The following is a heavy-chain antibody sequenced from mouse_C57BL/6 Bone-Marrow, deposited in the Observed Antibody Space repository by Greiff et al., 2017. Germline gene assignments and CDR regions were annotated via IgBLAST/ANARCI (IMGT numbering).Heavy chain of an antibody. D-gene: IGHD1-1*01. CDR2: IHPNSGST. CDR3: ERITTVVAESYAMDY. Sequence: QVQLQQPGAELVKPGASVKLSCKASGYTFTSYWMHWVKQRPGQGFEWIGMIHPNSGSTNYNEKFKSKATLTVDKSSSTAYMQLSSLTSEDSAVYYGERITTVVAESYAMDYSGQGTSVTVSS. J-gene: IGHJ4*01. CDR1: GYTFTSYW. V-gene: IGHV1-64*01.